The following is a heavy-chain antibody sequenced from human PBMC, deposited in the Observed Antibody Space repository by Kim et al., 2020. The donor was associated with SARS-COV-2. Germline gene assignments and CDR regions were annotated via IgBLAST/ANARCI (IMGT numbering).Heavy chain of an antibody. D-gene: IGHD1-26*01. CDR2: IYSGGSST. CDR1: GFTFSSYA. V-gene: IGHV3-23*03. CDR3: AKDCSGSYYGCFDY. J-gene: IGHJ4*02. Sequence: GGSLRLSCAASGFTFSSYAMSWVRQAPGKGLEWVSVIYSGGSSTYYADSVKGRFTISRDNSKNTLHLQMNSPRAEDTAVYYCAKDCSGSYYGCFDYWGQGTLVTVSS.